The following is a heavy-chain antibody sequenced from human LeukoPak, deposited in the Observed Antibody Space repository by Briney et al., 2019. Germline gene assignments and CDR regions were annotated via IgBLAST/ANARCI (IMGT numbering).Heavy chain of an antibody. J-gene: IGHJ3*02. V-gene: IGHV3-23*01. CDR2: ISGSGGST. CDR3: AKTYYYDSSGYPDAFDI. CDR1: GFTFSSYA. Sequence: PGGSLRLSCAASGFTFSSYAMSWVRQAPGKGLEWVSAISGSGGSTYYADFVKGRFTISRDNSKNTLYLQMNSLRAEDTAVYYCAKTYYYDSSGYPDAFDIWGQGTIVTVSS. D-gene: IGHD3-22*01.